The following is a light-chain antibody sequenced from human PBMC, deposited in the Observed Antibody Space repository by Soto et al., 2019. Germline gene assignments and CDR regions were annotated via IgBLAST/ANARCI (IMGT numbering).Light chain of an antibody. CDR3: QQYGGSPRT. CDR1: QTVSSY. V-gene: IGKV3-20*01. Sequence: ELVLTQSPGTLSLSPGDRATLSCRASQTVSSYLAWYQQKPGQAPRLLIYDASNRATGIPARFSGSGSGTDFTLTISRLEPEDFAVYYCQQYGGSPRTFGQGTKVDIK. CDR2: DAS. J-gene: IGKJ1*01.